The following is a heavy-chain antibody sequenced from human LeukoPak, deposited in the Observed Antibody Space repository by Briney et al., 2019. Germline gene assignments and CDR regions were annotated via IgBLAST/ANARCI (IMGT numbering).Heavy chain of an antibody. D-gene: IGHD4-11*01. V-gene: IGHV4-30-4*07. CDR2: IYYSGST. Sequence: PSETLSLTCAVSGASISRPYWSWAWIRHPPGKGLEWIGHIYYSGSTYYNPSLQSRVTMSMDTSKNQFSVKMRAVTAADTAVYYCARSEINDYSRFWGQGILVTVSS. CDR1: GASISRPYW. CDR3: ARSEINDYSRF. J-gene: IGHJ4*02.